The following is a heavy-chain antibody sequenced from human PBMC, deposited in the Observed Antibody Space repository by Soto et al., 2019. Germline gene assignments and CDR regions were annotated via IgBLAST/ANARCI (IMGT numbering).Heavy chain of an antibody. V-gene: IGHV1-18*01. CDR1: GYTFTSYG. Sequence: ASVKVSCKASGYTFTSYGISWVRQAPGQGLEWMGWIGAYDGNTNYAQKLQGRVTMTTDTSTSTAYMELRSLRSDDTAVYYCARGRSGELLYTNYYYMDVWGKGTTVTVSS. D-gene: IGHD3-10*01. CDR3: ARGRSGELLYTNYYYMDV. J-gene: IGHJ6*03. CDR2: IGAYDGNT.